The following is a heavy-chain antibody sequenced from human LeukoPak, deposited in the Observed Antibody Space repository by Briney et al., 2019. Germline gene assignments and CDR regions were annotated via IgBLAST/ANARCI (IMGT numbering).Heavy chain of an antibody. CDR3: AKGGLGPGPKFDY. D-gene: IGHD3-16*01. J-gene: IGHJ4*02. V-gene: IGHV3-23*01. CDR1: GFTFTNYA. CDR2: ISASGVMT. Sequence: GGSLRLSCAASGFTFTNYAMTWVRQAPGKGLEWVSSISASGVMTYYADSVKGRFTVSRDNSKNSLYLQMSSLTAAVTAVYYCAKGGLGPGPKFDYWGQGTLVTVSS.